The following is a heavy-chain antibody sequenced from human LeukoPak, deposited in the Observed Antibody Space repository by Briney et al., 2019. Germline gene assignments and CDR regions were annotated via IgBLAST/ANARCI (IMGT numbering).Heavy chain of an antibody. CDR2: IYSGGSI. Sequence: GGSLRLSCAASGLTVSSNYMSWVRQTPGKGLEWVSVIYSGGSIYYADSVKGRFTISRDNSKNTLYLQMNSLRADDAAVYYCATSSRTWFGDVDYWGQGTLVTVSS. CDR1: GLTVSSNY. D-gene: IGHD3-10*01. V-gene: IGHV3-66*01. CDR3: ATSSRTWFGDVDY. J-gene: IGHJ4*02.